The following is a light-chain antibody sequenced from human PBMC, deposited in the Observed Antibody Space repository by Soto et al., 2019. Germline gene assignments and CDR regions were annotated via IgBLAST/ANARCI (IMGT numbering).Light chain of an antibody. CDR1: SSNIGSNY. Sequence: QAVVTQPPSASGTPGQRVTMSCSGSSSNIGSNYVYWYQQLPGTAPKLLVYRNNQRPSGVPDRFSGSKSGTSASLAISGLRSEDEAGYYCAAWDDSLSGHVVFGGGTKLTV. J-gene: IGLJ2*01. V-gene: IGLV1-47*01. CDR3: AAWDDSLSGHVV. CDR2: RNN.